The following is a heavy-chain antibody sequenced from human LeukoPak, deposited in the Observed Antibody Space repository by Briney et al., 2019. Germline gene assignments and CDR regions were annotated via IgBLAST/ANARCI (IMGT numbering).Heavy chain of an antibody. Sequence: GGSLRLSCTASGFIFNTYSMNWVRQAPGKGLEWVSYVSSSSRTIYYADSVKGRFTISRDNAKNSLYLQMNSLRAEDTAVYYCARDLGLYDYGGNIDFWGQGTLVTASS. D-gene: IGHD4-23*01. V-gene: IGHV3-48*04. CDR1: GFIFNTYS. J-gene: IGHJ4*02. CDR2: VSSSSRTI. CDR3: ARDLGLYDYGGNIDF.